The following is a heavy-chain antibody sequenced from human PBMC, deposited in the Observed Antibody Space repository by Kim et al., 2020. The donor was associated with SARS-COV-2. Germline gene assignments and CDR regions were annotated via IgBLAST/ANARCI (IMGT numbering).Heavy chain of an antibody. V-gene: IGHV1-24*01. J-gene: IGHJ3*02. Sequence: ASVKVSCKVSGYTLTELSMHWVRQAPGKGLEWMGGFDPEDGETIYAQKFQGRVTMTEDTSTDTAYMELSSLRSEDTAVYYCATGRGGYSGYTRTYTPDISSAFDIWGQGTMVTVSS. CDR1: GYTLTELS. CDR3: ATGRGGYSGYTRTYTPDISSAFDI. CDR2: FDPEDGET. D-gene: IGHD5-12*01.